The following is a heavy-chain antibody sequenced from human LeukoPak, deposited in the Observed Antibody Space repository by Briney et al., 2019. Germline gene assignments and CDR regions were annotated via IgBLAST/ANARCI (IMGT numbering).Heavy chain of an antibody. J-gene: IGHJ4*02. CDR2: INSDGSST. D-gene: IGHD1-26*01. V-gene: IGHV3-74*01. CDR1: GFSFRSYE. Sequence: PGGSLRLSCVASGFSFRSYEMNWVRQAPGKGLVWVSRINSDGSSTSYADSVKGRFTISGDNAKNTLYLQMNSLRAEDTAVYYCARDDRVGDFDYWGQGTLVTVSS. CDR3: ARDDRVGDFDY.